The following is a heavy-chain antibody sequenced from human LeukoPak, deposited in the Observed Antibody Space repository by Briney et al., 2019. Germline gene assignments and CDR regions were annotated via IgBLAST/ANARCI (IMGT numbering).Heavy chain of an antibody. J-gene: IGHJ4*02. Sequence: SETLSLTCTVSGGSISNYYWSWIRQPPGKGLEWIGSIYHSGSTIYNPSLKSRVTISGDTSKNQFSLTLASVTAADTAVYYCTRDREXGFWGQGTLXTVSX. CDR1: GGSISNYY. D-gene: IGHD2/OR15-2a*01. CDR2: IYHSGST. V-gene: IGHV4-59*01. CDR3: TRDREXGF.